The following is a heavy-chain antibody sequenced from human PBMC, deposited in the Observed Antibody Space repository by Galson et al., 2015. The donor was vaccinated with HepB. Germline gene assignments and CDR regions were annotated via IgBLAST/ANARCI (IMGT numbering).Heavy chain of an antibody. V-gene: IGHV3-74*01. CDR2: INPGGSTI. Sequence: SLRLYCAAYEFTFRDYWLHWVRQAPGEGLGWGSRINPGGSTINYADSVKGRFTISRDDAKNTLYLQMNSLRAEDTAVYYCARAGNYRFDYWGLGALVTVSS. J-gene: IGHJ4*02. CDR3: ARAGNYRFDY. D-gene: IGHD4-11*01. CDR1: EFTFRDYW.